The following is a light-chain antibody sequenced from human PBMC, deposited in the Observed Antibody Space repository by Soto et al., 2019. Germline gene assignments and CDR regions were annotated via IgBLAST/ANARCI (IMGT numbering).Light chain of an antibody. J-gene: IGLJ3*02. CDR1: SGSIASNY. Sequence: NFMLTQPPSVSESPGKTVIISCTRSSGSIASNYVQWYQQRPGRSPTTVIYEDNQRPSGVPDRFSGSIDSSSNSASLTISGLETEYEADDCCQSYDATNQVFGGGTKLTVL. CDR2: EDN. V-gene: IGLV6-57*01. CDR3: QSYDATNQV.